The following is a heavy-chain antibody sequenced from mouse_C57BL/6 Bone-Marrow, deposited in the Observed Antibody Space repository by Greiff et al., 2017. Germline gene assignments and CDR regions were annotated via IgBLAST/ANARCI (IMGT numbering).Heavy chain of an antibody. CDR3: ARRGYYGSSSWFAY. J-gene: IGHJ3*01. D-gene: IGHD1-1*01. CDR2: INPNNGGT. Sequence: VQLQQSGPELVKPGASVKIPCKASGYTFTDYNMDWVKQSHGKSLEWIGDINPNNGGTIYNQKFKGKATLTVDKSSSTAYMELRSLTSEETAVYYCARRGYYGSSSWFAYWGQGTLVTVSA. V-gene: IGHV1-18*01. CDR1: GYTFTDYN.